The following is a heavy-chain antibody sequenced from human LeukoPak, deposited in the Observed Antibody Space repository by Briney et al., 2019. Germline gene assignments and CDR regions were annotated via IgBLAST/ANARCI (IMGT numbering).Heavy chain of an antibody. Sequence: SETLSLTCTVSGGSISSYYWSWIRQPAGKGLEWIGRIYTSGSTNYNPSLKSRVTMSVDTSKNQFSLKLSSVTAADTAVYYCARAATRYSSSWYWVYWGQGTLVTVSS. D-gene: IGHD6-13*01. CDR3: ARAATRYSSSWYWVY. J-gene: IGHJ4*02. CDR2: IYTSGST. V-gene: IGHV4-4*07. CDR1: GGSISSYY.